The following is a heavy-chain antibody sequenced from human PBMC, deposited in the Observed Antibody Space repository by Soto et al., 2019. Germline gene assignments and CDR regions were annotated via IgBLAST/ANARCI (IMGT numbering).Heavy chain of an antibody. J-gene: IGHJ4*02. V-gene: IGHV4-59*03. Sequence: ASETLFLTCTVSGGSISSYYWSWIRQPPGKGLEWIGYIYYSGSTNYNPSLKSRVTMTEDTSTDTAYMELSSLRSEDTAVYYCATVFSLVGATFYYFDYWGQGTLVTVSS. CDR3: ATVFSLVGATFYYFDY. CDR2: IYYSGST. CDR1: GGSISSYY. D-gene: IGHD1-26*01.